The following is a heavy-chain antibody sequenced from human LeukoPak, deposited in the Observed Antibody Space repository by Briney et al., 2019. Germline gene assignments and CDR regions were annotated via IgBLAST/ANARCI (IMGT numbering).Heavy chain of an antibody. V-gene: IGHV3-23*01. CDR2: ISGSGGST. CDR3: ARAITNYGYIFDY. J-gene: IGHJ4*02. Sequence: GGSLRLSCAASGFTFSNYATSWVRQAPGKGLEWVSVISGSGGSTYYADSVKGRFTISRDNSKNTLYLQMNSLRAEDTAVYYCARAITNYGYIFDYWGQGTLVTVSS. D-gene: IGHD5-18*01. CDR1: GFTFSNYA.